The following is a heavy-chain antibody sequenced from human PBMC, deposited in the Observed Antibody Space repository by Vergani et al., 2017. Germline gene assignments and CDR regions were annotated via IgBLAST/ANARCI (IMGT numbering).Heavy chain of an antibody. CDR1: GFTFSSYG. Sequence: QVQLVESGGGVVQPGRSLRLSCAAFGFTFSSYGMHWVRQAPGKGLEWVAVIWYDGSNKYYADSVKGRFTISRDNSKNTLYLQMNRLRDEDTAVYYCARDQGAQKLAYFELWGRGTLVTGSS. J-gene: IGHJ2*01. CDR3: ARDQGAQKLAYFEL. V-gene: IGHV3-33*01. D-gene: IGHD6-13*01. CDR2: IWYDGSNK.